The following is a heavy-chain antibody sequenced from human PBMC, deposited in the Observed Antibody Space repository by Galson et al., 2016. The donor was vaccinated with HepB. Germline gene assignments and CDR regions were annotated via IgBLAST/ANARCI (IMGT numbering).Heavy chain of an antibody. CDR1: GYNFTSHV. D-gene: IGHD2-2*03. CDR3: ARVDGYLNGWSPYRSGNYHYYYMDV. Sequence: SVKVSCKASGYNFTSHVISWVRQAPGQGLEWMGWISAYNGNTNYAQKFHGRVTITTDTSTSTASMELTSLRYDDTAVYYCARVDGYLNGWSPYRSGNYHYYYMDVWGKGTTVTVSS. CDR2: ISAYNGNT. J-gene: IGHJ6*03. V-gene: IGHV1-18*04.